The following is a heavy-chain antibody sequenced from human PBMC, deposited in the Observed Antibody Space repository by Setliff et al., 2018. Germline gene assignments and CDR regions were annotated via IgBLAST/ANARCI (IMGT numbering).Heavy chain of an antibody. CDR3: ARGGDYCGGGCYIPPPDSY. J-gene: IGHJ4*02. V-gene: IGHV3-30*02. D-gene: IGHD2-21*01. Sequence: SCKASGFTFSDVAVQWVRQAPGKGLEWVAFVHYDGVDKHYRDSVKGRFTISRDNSKNTLYLQMNSLRPEDTAVYYCARGGDYCGGGCYIPPPDSYWGQGTLVTVSS. CDR1: GFTFSDVA. CDR2: VHYDGVDK.